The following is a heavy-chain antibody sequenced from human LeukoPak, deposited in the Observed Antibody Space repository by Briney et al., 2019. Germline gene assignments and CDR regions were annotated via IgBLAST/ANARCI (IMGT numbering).Heavy chain of an antibody. CDR2: INPSGGST. CDR3: ARDPGGSYWADY. J-gene: IGHJ4*02. D-gene: IGHD1-26*01. Sequence: ASVKVSCKASGYTFINYYMHWVRQAPGQGLEWMGIINPSGGSTTYAQKFQGRVTMTRDTSTSTAYMELRSLRSDDTAVYYCARDPGGSYWADYWGQGTLVTVSS. V-gene: IGHV1-46*01. CDR1: GYTFINYY.